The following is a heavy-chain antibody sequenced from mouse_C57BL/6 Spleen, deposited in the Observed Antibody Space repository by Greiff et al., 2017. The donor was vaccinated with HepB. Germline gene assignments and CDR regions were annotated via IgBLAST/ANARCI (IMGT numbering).Heavy chain of an antibody. CDR1: GFTFTDYY. CDR2: IRNKANGYTT. J-gene: IGHJ2*01. V-gene: IGHV7-3*01. CDR3: ARSHYYGSSYFDY. Sequence: EVNLVESGGGLVQPGGSLSLSCAASGFTFTDYYMSWVRQPPGKALEWLGFIRNKANGYTTEYSASVKGRFTISRDNSQSILYLQMNALRAEDSATYYCARSHYYGSSYFDYWGQGTTLTVSS. D-gene: IGHD1-1*01.